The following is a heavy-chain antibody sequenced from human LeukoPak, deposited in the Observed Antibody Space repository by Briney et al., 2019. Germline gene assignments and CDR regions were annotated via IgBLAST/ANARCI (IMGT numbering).Heavy chain of an antibody. V-gene: IGHV1-8*01. D-gene: IGHD4-17*01. CDR3: ARGPHLDYGDYVFDYYGMDV. Sequence: GASVKVSCKASGYTFTSYDINWVRQATGQGLEWMGWMNPNSGSTGYAQKFQGRVTMTRNTSISTAYMELSSLRSEDTAVYYCARGPHLDYGDYVFDYYGMDVWGQGTTVTVSS. J-gene: IGHJ6*02. CDR2: MNPNSGST. CDR1: GYTFTSYD.